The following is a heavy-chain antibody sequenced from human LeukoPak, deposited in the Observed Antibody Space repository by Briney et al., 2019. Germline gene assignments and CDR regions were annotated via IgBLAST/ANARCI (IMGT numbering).Heavy chain of an antibody. CDR3: ARDSAVTYNWFDP. CDR1: GGSISSYY. Sequence: SETLSLTCTVSGGSISSYYWSWIRQPPGKGLEWIGYIYYSGSTNYNPSLKSRVTISVDTSKNQFSLKLSSVTAADTAVYYCARDSAVTYNWFDPWGQGTLVTVSS. J-gene: IGHJ5*02. D-gene: IGHD4-17*01. CDR2: IYYSGST. V-gene: IGHV4-59*12.